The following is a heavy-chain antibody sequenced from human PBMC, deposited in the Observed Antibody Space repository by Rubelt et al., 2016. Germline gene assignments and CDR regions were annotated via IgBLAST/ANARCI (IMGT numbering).Heavy chain of an antibody. V-gene: IGHV4-59*08. CDR3: ARHQLVYYYDSSGYPNYFDS. Sequence: SRVTISEDTSKNQFSLKLNSVTAADTAVYYCARHQLVYYYDSSGYPNYFDSWGQGTLVTVSS. D-gene: IGHD3-22*01. J-gene: IGHJ4*02.